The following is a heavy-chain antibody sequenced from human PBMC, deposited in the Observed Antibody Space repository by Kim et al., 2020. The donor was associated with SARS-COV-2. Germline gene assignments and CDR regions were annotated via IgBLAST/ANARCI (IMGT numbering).Heavy chain of an antibody. CDR3: AREPRGYYDSSGYLVY. Sequence: KFQGRVTMTRDTSTSTVYMELSSLRSEDTAVYYCAREPRGYYDSSGYLVYWGQGTLVTVSS. D-gene: IGHD3-22*01. J-gene: IGHJ4*02. V-gene: IGHV1-46*01.